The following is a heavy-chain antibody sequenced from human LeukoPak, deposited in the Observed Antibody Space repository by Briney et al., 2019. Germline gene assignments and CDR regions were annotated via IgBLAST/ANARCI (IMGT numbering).Heavy chain of an antibody. Sequence: SGGSLRLSCAASGFTFSSYGMHWVRQAPGKGLEWVAVISYDGNNKYYADSVKGGFTISRDNSKNTLSLQMNSLRAEDTAVYYCAITPSHFDYWGQGTLVTVSS. CDR2: ISYDGNNK. J-gene: IGHJ4*02. CDR1: GFTFSSYG. V-gene: IGHV3-30*03. D-gene: IGHD2-2*01. CDR3: AITPSHFDY.